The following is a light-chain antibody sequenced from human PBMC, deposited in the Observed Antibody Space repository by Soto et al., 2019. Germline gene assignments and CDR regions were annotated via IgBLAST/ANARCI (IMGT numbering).Light chain of an antibody. CDR2: DVS. CDR1: QSISSW. V-gene: IGKV1-5*01. J-gene: IGKJ1*01. Sequence: DIQVTQSPSTLSASVGDRVTITCRASQSISSWLAWYQQKPGKAPKLLIYDVSSLESGVPSRFSGSGSGTEFTLTISGLQPDDFATYYCQQYNSYSPWTFGQGTKVEIK. CDR3: QQYNSYSPWT.